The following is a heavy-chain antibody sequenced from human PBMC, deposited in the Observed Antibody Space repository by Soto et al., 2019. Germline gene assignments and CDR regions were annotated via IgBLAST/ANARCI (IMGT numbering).Heavy chain of an antibody. J-gene: IGHJ3*02. V-gene: IGHV1-2*02. CDR1: GYSFTEHY. CDR2: VNPNTGGT. D-gene: IGHD3-22*01. CDR3: ATLYSGGYYGNALDI. Sequence: ASVKVSCKASGYSFTEHYIHWVRQAPGQGLEWMGWVNPNTGGTNYAQRFHGRVTMTRDTSITTAYMELSSLRSDDTALFYCATLYSGGYYGNALDIWGQGTMVTLS.